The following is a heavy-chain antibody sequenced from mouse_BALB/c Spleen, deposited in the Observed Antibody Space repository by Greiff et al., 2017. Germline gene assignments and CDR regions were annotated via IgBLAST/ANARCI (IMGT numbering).Heavy chain of an antibody. CDR1: GYTFTSYW. Sequence: VQLQQSGAELAKPGASVKMSCKASGYTFTSYWMHWVKQRPGQGLEWIGYINPSTGYTEYNQKFKDKATLTADKSSSTAYMQLSSLTSEDSAVYYCARDYYGSSYGYWGQGTTLTVSS. D-gene: IGHD1-1*01. J-gene: IGHJ2*01. CDR2: INPSTGYT. V-gene: IGHV1-7*01. CDR3: ARDYYGSSYGY.